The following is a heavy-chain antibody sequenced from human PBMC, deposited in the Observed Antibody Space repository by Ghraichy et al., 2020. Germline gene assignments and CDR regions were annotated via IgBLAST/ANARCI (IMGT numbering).Heavy chain of an antibody. CDR3: ATNTSGRWFDP. CDR1: GGSISSYY. J-gene: IGHJ5*02. CDR2: IYYNGNT. V-gene: IGHV4-59*08. Sequence: SETLSLTCTVSGGSISSYYWSWIRQPPGKGLEWIGYIYYNGNTNYNPSLKSRVTISLDTSKTQFSLKLSSISAADTGVYYCATNTSGRWFDPWGQGTLVTVSS. D-gene: IGHD6-19*01.